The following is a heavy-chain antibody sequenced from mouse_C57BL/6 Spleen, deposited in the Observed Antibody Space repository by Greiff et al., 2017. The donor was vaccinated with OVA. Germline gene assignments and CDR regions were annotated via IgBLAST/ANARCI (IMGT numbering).Heavy chain of an antibody. D-gene: IGHD4-1*01. Sequence: EVHLVESGPELVKPGASVKIPCKASGYTFTDYNMDWVKQSHGKSLEWIGDINPNNGGTIYNQKFKGKATLTVDKSSSTAYMELRSLTSEDTAVYYCARSGANWDFDYWGQGTTLTVSS. CDR2: INPNNGGT. V-gene: IGHV1-18*01. CDR1: GYTFTDYN. CDR3: ARSGANWDFDY. J-gene: IGHJ2*01.